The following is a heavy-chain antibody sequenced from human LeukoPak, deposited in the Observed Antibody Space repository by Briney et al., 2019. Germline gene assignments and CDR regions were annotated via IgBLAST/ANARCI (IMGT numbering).Heavy chain of an antibody. CDR1: GFTFNTYA. CDR3: AKVAVVVVVPAAIRWFDP. Sequence: GGSLRLSCAASGFTFNTYAMSWVRQAPGKGLEWVSVISGSGGNTYHADSEKGRFTISRDNSKNTLYLQMNSLRAEDTAVYYCAKVAVVVVVPAAIRWFDPWGQGTLVTVSS. CDR2: ISGSGGNT. J-gene: IGHJ5*02. D-gene: IGHD2-2*02. V-gene: IGHV3-23*01.